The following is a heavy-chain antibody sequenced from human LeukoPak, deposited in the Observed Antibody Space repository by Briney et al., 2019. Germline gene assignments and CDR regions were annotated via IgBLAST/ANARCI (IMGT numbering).Heavy chain of an antibody. J-gene: IGHJ6*03. D-gene: IGHD2-2*01. V-gene: IGHV3-23*01. CDR2: ISGSGGST. CDR3: AKDSTSWYYYYMDV. Sequence: GGSLRLSCAASGFTFSSYAMSWVRQAPGKGLEWVSAISGSGGSTYYADSVKGRFTISRDNSKNTLYLQMNSLRAEDTAVYYCAKDSTSWYYYYMDVWGKGTTVTVSS. CDR1: GFTFSSYA.